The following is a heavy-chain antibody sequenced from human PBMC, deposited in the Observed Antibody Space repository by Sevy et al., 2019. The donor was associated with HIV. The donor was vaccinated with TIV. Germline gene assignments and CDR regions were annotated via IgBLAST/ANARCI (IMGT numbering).Heavy chain of an antibody. CDR2: LSFGCGEI. Sequence: GGSLRLTCVASGFTFSKYSMSWVRQPPGKGLEWVSTLSFGCGEINYADYVKGRFTISRDNSKSSVYLQMNNLRPEDTAVYYCAREGCTKPHDYWGQGTLVTVSS. V-gene: IGHV3-23*01. CDR1: GFTFSKYS. CDR3: AREGCTKPHDY. J-gene: IGHJ4*02. D-gene: IGHD2-8*01.